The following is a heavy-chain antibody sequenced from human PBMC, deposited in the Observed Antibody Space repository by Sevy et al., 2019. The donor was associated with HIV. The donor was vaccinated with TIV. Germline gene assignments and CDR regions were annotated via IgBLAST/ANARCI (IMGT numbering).Heavy chain of an antibody. CDR2: ISGSGGST. CDR3: AKLGSTVTAPSTIDY. CDR1: GFTFRSYA. Sequence: GGSLRLSCAASGFTFRSYAMSWVRQAPGKGLEWVSAISGSGGSTYYADSVKGRFTISRDNSKNTLYLQMNSLRAEDTAVYYCAKLGSTVTAPSTIDYWGQGTLVTVSS. V-gene: IGHV3-23*01. D-gene: IGHD4-4*01. J-gene: IGHJ4*02.